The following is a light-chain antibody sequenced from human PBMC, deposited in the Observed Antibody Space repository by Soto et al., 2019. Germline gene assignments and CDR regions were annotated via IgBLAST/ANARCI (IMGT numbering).Light chain of an antibody. CDR3: SSYTSSSTYV. CDR2: DVS. CDR1: SSDVGNYNR. Sequence: QSVLTQPPSVSGSPGQSVAISCTGTSSDVGNYNRVSWYQQPPGTAPKLMIYDVSNRPSGVPDRFSGSKSGNTASLTISGLQAEDEADYYCSSYTSSSTYVFGTGTKLTVL. V-gene: IGLV2-18*02. J-gene: IGLJ1*01.